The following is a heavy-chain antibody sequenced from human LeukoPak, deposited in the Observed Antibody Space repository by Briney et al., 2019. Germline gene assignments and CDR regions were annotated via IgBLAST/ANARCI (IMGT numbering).Heavy chain of an antibody. D-gene: IGHD1-26*01. CDR2: MFTTGST. Sequence: SETLSLTRTVSIGFKRKSYWSWMRQPAGRALEWVGRMFTTGSTNYNPSLKSRVTMSIDTSKNPFPLTMTSVTAAGTALDYCARDGVPLTTLVARPVRPWGQGTLVIVSS. V-gene: IGHV4-4*07. CDR3: ARDGVPLTTLVARPVRP. CDR1: IGFKRKSY. J-gene: IGHJ5*02.